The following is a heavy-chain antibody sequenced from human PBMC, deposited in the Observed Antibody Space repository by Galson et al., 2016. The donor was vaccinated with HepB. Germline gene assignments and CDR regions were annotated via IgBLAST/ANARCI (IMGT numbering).Heavy chain of an antibody. CDR1: GITFSSYT. Sequence: SLRLSCAASGITFSSYTLYWVPESPGKGLGRRAVISYDGNNKYFAGSVKGRFTISRENSYNTLYLQMRSLRPDDTAVYYCATAVGGSSVSLPDYWGQGALVTGSS. V-gene: IGHV3-30-3*01. CDR3: ATAVGGSSVSLPDY. D-gene: IGHD1-26*01. J-gene: IGHJ4*02. CDR2: ISYDGNNK.